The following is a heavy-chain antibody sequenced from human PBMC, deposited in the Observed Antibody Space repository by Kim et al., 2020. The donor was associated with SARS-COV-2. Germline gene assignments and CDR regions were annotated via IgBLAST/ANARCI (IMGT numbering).Heavy chain of an antibody. J-gene: IGHJ2*01. CDR3: ARGGYSSPGDFDF. CDR1: GFTFSNSS. V-gene: IGHV3-21*03. D-gene: IGHD6-13*01. Sequence: GGSLRLSCAASGFTFSNSSLSWVRQAPEKGLEWVSSITSSSRHIFYADSVKCRFTISRDNAQKSLYLQMNSLRAEDTAVYYCARGGYSSPGDFDFWGRGTLVIVSS. CDR2: ITSSSRHI.